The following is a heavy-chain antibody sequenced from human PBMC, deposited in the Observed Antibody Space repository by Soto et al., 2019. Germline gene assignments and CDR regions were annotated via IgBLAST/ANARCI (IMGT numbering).Heavy chain of an antibody. CDR1: GFTFSDYA. CDR3: ATEGRHWLVTSDFNY. Sequence: VQLVESGGGVVQPGRSLRLSCAASGFTFSDYAMHWVRQAPGKGLGWVAVVSHDGRNTHYAVSVKGRFTISRDSSKNTVSLEMTSLRAEDTAVYYCATEGRHWLVTSDFNYWGQGALVTVSS. CDR2: VSHDGRNT. J-gene: IGHJ4*02. V-gene: IGHV3-30*03. D-gene: IGHD6-19*01.